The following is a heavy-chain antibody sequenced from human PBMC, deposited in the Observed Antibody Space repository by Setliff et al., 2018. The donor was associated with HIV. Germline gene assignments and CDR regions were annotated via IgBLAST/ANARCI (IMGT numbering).Heavy chain of an antibody. CDR2: IYHSGST. CDR3: AREIATYYYDSSGYCYFDY. D-gene: IGHD3-22*01. V-gene: IGHV4-38-2*02. Sequence: SEILSLTCAVSGYSISSGYYWGWIRQPPGKGLEWIGSIYHSGSTYYNPSLKSRVTISVDTSKNQFSLKLSSVTAADTAVYYCAREIATYYYDSSGYCYFDYWGQGTLVTVSS. J-gene: IGHJ4*02. CDR1: GYSISSGYY.